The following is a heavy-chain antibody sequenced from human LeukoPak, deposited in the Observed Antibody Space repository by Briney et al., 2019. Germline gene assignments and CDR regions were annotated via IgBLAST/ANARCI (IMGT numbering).Heavy chain of an antibody. CDR1: GGSISSYY. CDR2: IYYSGST. CDR3: AREQGLRAFDI. V-gene: IGHV4-59*01. Sequence: SETLSLTCTVSGGSISSYYWSWIRQPPGKGLEWIGYIYYSGSTNYNPSLKSRVTISVDTSKNQFSLKLSSVTAADTAVYYCAREQGLRAFDIWGQGTMVTVSS. J-gene: IGHJ3*02.